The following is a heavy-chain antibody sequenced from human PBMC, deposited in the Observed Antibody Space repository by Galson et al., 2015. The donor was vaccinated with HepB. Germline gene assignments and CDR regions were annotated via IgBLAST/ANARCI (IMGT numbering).Heavy chain of an antibody. D-gene: IGHD2-15*01. V-gene: IGHV1-18*01. CDR2: ISPHNRYT. J-gene: IGHJ5*02. Sequence: SVKVSCKASGYTFSNYSITWVRQAPGQGLEWVGWISPHNRYTNYAQNFQGRVTMTTDTSTNTAYMELRSLRSDDTAIYYCARGAVVVAVGATENNWFDPWGRGTLVTVSS. CDR3: ARGAVVVAVGATENNWFDP. CDR1: GYTFSNYS.